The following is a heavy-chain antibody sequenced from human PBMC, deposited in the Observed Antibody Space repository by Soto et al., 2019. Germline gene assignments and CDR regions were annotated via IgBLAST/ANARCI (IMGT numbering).Heavy chain of an antibody. CDR3: ARVISIAARYYGMDV. V-gene: IGHV1-69*01. D-gene: IGHD6-6*01. CDR2: IIPIFGTA. Sequence: KVSCKASGGTFSSYAISWVRQAPRQGLEWMGGIIPIFGTANYAQKFQGRVTITADESTSTAYMELSSLRSEDTAVYYCARVISIAARYYGMDVWGQGTTVTVSS. J-gene: IGHJ6*02. CDR1: GGTFSSYA.